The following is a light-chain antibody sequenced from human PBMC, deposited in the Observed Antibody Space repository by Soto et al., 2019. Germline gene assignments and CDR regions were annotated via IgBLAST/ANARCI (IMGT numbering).Light chain of an antibody. CDR3: SSYAGSHIRV. CDR1: SSDVGRYNY. J-gene: IGLJ1*01. V-gene: IGLV2-8*01. CDR2: EVS. Sequence: QSVLTQPPSASGSPGQSVTISCTGTSSDVGRYNYVSWYQQHPDKAPKLMIYEVSERPSGVPDRFSGSKSGNTASLTVSGLQAEDEADYYCSSYAGSHIRVFGTGTKLTVL.